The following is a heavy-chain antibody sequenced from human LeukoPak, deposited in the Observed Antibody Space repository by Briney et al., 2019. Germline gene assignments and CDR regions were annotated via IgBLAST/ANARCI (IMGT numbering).Heavy chain of an antibody. J-gene: IGHJ4*02. CDR2: IRYDGSNK. D-gene: IGHD1-26*01. V-gene: IGHV3-30*02. CDR3: AKGIVTARSGYFDY. CDR1: GFTFSSCG. Sequence: GGSLRLSCAASGFTFSSCGMHWVRQAPGKRLEWVAFIRYDGSNKYYADSVKGRFTISRDNSKNTLYLQMNSLRAEDTAVYYCAKGIVTARSGYFDYWGQGTLVTVSS.